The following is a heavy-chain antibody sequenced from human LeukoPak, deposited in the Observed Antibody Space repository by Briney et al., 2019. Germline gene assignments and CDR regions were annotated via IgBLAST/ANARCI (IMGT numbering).Heavy chain of an antibody. CDR1: GFTFSSYG. J-gene: IGHJ3*02. Sequence: GRSLRLSCAASGFTFSSYGMHWVHQAPGKGLEWVAVIWYDGSNKYYADSVKGRFTISRDNSKNTLYLQMNSLRAEDTAVYYCARDFLPFGGVIGLEAFDIWGQGTMVTVSS. V-gene: IGHV3-33*01. CDR3: ARDFLPFGGVIGLEAFDI. CDR2: IWYDGSNK. D-gene: IGHD3-16*02.